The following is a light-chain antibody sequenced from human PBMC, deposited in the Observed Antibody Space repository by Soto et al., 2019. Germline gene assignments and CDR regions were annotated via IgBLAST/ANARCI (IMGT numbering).Light chain of an antibody. CDR2: DAS. V-gene: IGKV1-33*01. Sequence: DIQMTQSPSSLSASVGDRVTITCQASQDISNYLNWYQQKPGKAPKLLIYDASNLETGVPSRFSGSGSGTDFTFTISNLQPEDIATYYCQQYDNLPPTWTLGQGTKVDIK. CDR1: QDISNY. CDR3: QQYDNLPPTWT. J-gene: IGKJ1*01.